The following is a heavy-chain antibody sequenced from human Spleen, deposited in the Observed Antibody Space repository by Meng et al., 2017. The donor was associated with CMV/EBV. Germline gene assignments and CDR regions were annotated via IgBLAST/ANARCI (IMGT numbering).Heavy chain of an antibody. CDR2: IKQDGSEK. CDR1: GFTFSSYW. J-gene: IGHJ5*02. V-gene: IGHV3-7*01. CDR3: ARDSAGYYDSSGDGLYNWFDP. D-gene: IGHD3-22*01. Sequence: LSLTCAASGFTFSSYWMSWVRQAPGKGLEWVANIKQDGSEKYYVDSVKGRFTISRDNAKNSLYLQMNSLRAEDTAVYYCARDSAGYYDSSGDGLYNWFDPWGQGTLVTVSS.